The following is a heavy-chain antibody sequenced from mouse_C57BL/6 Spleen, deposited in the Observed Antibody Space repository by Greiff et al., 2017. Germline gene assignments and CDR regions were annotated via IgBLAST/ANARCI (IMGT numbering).Heavy chain of an antibody. CDR1: GFTFTDYY. Sequence: VHLVESGGGLVQPGGSLSLSCAASGFTFTDYYMSWVRQPPGKALEWLGFIRNKANGYTTEYSASVKGRFTSSRDNSQSILYLQMNALRAEDSASYYCARITTVVDYFDYWGQGPTLTVSS. V-gene: IGHV7-3*01. CDR2: IRNKANGYTT. D-gene: IGHD1-1*01. J-gene: IGHJ2*01. CDR3: ARITTVVDYFDY.